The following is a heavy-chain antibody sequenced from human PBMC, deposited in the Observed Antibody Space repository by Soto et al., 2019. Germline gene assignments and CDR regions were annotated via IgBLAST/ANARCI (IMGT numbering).Heavy chain of an antibody. V-gene: IGHV1-69*06. Sequence: QVQLVQSGAEVKKPGSSVKVSCKASGGTFSSYAISWVRQAPGQGLEWMGGIIPIFGTANYAQKFQGRVTITADKSTSTAYMELSSLRSEDTAVYYCARAEREYYDSSGYYTLWVDYWGQGTLVTVSS. J-gene: IGHJ4*02. CDR2: IIPIFGTA. CDR3: ARAEREYYDSSGYYTLWVDY. CDR1: GGTFSSYA. D-gene: IGHD3-22*01.